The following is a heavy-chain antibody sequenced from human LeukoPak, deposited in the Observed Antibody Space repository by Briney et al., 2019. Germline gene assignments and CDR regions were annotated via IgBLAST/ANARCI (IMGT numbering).Heavy chain of an antibody. J-gene: IGHJ4*02. CDR2: IKSKTDGGTT. Sequence: PGGSLRLSCAASGFIFSNAWMTWVRQAPGQGLELVGRIKSKTDGGTTDYPAPVKGRFAISRDDSTNIPYLQMNSLTTEHTAVYYCAAGPGYSGSGQWGQGALVTVSS. CDR3: AAGPGYSGSGQ. V-gene: IGHV3-15*01. D-gene: IGHD3-10*01. CDR1: GFIFSNAW.